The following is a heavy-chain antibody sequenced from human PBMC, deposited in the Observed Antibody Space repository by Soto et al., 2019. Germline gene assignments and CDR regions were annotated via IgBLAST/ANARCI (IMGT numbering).Heavy chain of an antibody. CDR3: ARGIAAAGYNWFDP. J-gene: IGHJ5*02. Sequence: SETLSLTCAVSGYSISSGYYWCWIRQPPGKGLEWIGSIYHSGSTYYNPSLKSRVTISVDTSKNQFSLKLSSVTAADTAVYYCARGIAAAGYNWFDPWGQGTLVTVSS. CDR1: GYSISSGYY. CDR2: IYHSGST. D-gene: IGHD6-13*01. V-gene: IGHV4-38-2*01.